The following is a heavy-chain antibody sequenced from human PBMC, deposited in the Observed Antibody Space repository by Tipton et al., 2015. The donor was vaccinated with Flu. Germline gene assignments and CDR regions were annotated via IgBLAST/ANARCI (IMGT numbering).Heavy chain of an antibody. CDR1: GGSFSGYY. V-gene: IGHV4-34*01. CDR2: INHSGST. D-gene: IGHD3-22*01. Sequence: TLSLTCAVYGGSFSGYYWSWIRQPPGKGLEWIGEINHSGSTNYNPSLKSRVTISVDTSKNQFSLKLSSVTAADTAVYYCARFSSGSLDWGQGTLVTVSS. CDR3: ARFSSGSLD. J-gene: IGHJ4*02.